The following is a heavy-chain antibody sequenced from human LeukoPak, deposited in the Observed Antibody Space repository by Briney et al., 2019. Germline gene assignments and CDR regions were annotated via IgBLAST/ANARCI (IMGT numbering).Heavy chain of an antibody. CDR2: ISGSGGST. V-gene: IGHV3-23*01. J-gene: IGHJ5*02. Sequence: SGGSLRLSCAASGFTFSSYAMSWVRQAPGKGLEWVSAISGSGGSTYYADSVKGRFTISRDNARDTLYLQMNSLRVEDTAMYYCAFDFGGYSDTWGQGTLVTVSS. D-gene: IGHD3-10*01. CDR1: GFTFSSYA. CDR3: AFDFGGYSDT.